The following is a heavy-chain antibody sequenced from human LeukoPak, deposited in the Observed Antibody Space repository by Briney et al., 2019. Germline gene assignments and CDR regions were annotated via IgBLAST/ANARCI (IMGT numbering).Heavy chain of an antibody. D-gene: IGHD3-3*01. V-gene: IGHV1-8*01. Sequence: ASVKVSCKASGYTFTSYDINWVRQATGQGLEWMGWMNPNSGNTGYAQKFQGRVTMTRNTSISTAYMELSSLRSEDTAVYYCARNERSGYPPGVGMDVWGQETTVTASS. J-gene: IGHJ6*02. CDR1: GYTFTSYD. CDR2: MNPNSGNT. CDR3: ARNERSGYPPGVGMDV.